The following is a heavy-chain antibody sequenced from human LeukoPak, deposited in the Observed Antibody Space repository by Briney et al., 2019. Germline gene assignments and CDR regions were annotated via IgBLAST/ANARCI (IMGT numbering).Heavy chain of an antibody. CDR3: ARGGQHSFDD. Sequence: PGGPLRLPCAPSGFTFNPYCMIWLRQAPEKGLDWMDKITHHGSEKYYVDSEKCRFTISRDNDKTSLFLKMNSQRAEDTSVYYCARGGQHSFDDWGQGTLVTVSS. CDR1: GFTFNPYC. CDR2: ITHHGSEK. V-gene: IGHV3-7*01. J-gene: IGHJ4*02.